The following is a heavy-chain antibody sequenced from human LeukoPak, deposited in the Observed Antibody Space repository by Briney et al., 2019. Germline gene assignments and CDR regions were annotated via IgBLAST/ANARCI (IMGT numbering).Heavy chain of an antibody. CDR3: ARSNDSSGKGDWYFDL. Sequence: SETLSLTCTVSGGSISSGGYYWSWIRQHPGKGLERIGYIYYSGSTYYNPSLKSRVTISVDTSKNQFSLKLSSVTAADTAVYYCARSNDSSGKGDWYFDLWGRGTLVTVSS. V-gene: IGHV4-31*03. CDR1: GGSISSGGYY. J-gene: IGHJ2*01. D-gene: IGHD3-22*01. CDR2: IYYSGST.